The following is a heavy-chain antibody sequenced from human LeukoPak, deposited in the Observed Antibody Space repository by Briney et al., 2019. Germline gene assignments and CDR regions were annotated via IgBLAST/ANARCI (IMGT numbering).Heavy chain of an antibody. CDR2: ISYDGSNK. V-gene: IGHV3-30-3*01. CDR3: ARDDYGDYGLLDY. Sequence: QPGRSLRLSCATSGFTFSNYAMHWVRQAPGKGLEWVAVISYDGSNKYYADSLKGRFTISRDNSKNTLYLQMNSLRAEDTAVYYCARDDYGDYGLLDYWGQGTLVTVSS. D-gene: IGHD4-17*01. J-gene: IGHJ4*02. CDR1: GFTFSNYA.